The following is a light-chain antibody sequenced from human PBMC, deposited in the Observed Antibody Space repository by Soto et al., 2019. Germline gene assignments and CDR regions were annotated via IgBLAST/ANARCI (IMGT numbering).Light chain of an antibody. CDR1: QSVRRN. CDR3: QQYNDWPLT. Sequence: EMVMTQSPVTLSVSPGERATLSCRASQSVRRNLAWYQHKPGQAPSLLIYGAFTRATGIPARFSGTGSGTEFTLTISSLQSEDFALYYCQQYNDWPLTFGQGTKVEV. CDR2: GAF. V-gene: IGKV3-15*01. J-gene: IGKJ1*01.